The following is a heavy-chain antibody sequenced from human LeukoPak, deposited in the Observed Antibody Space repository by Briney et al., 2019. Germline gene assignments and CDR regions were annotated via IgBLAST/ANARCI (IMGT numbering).Heavy chain of an antibody. Sequence: GGSLRLSCAASGFPFSSYEMNWVRQAPGKRLQWVSYISSSGNEIYYAASVKGRFTISRDNAKNSPYLQIDSLRAEDTAVYYCARDRGSASWPYYYYSYMDVWGKGTTVTVSS. CDR3: ARDRGSASWPYYYYSYMDV. J-gene: IGHJ6*03. CDR2: ISSSGNEI. CDR1: GFPFSSYE. V-gene: IGHV3-48*03. D-gene: IGHD2-2*01.